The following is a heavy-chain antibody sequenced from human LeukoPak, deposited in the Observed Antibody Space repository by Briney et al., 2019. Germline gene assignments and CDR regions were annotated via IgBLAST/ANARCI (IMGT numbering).Heavy chain of an antibody. CDR2: IYTSGST. J-gene: IGHJ5*02. D-gene: IGHD2-15*01. CDR3: ALVHCSGGSCYFP. V-gene: IGHV4-4*07. CDR1: GGSISSYY. Sequence: SQTLSLTSTVSGGSISSYYWSWIRQPAGKGLELIGRIYTSGSTNYNPSLKSRVTMSVDTSKNQFSLKLSSVTAADTAVYYCALVHCSGGSCYFPWGQGTLVTVSS.